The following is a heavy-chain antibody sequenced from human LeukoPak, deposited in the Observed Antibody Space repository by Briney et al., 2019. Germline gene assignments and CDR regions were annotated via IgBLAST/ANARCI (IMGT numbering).Heavy chain of an antibody. J-gene: IGHJ4*02. CDR2: IVVGSGNT. D-gene: IGHD1-26*01. V-gene: IGHV1-58*02. CDR3: AAELQSGRASFDY. CDR1: GFTFTSSI. Sequence: SVKDSCKASGFTFTSSIMHWVRPARGQRPEWVGWIVVGSGNTNSAQNFQERVTITRDLSTSTAYMELYSLRSEDTAVYFCAAELQSGRASFDYWGQGTVVTVSS.